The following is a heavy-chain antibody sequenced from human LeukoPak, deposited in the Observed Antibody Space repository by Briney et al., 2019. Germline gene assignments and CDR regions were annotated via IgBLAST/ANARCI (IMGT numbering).Heavy chain of an antibody. Sequence: SETLSLTCTVSGGSISSYYWSWIRQPPGKGLEWIGYIYYSGSTNYNPSLKSRVTISVDTSKNQFSLKLSSVTAADTAVYYCASPISSGWKSYYYYGMDVWGQGTTVTVSS. CDR1: GGSISSYY. D-gene: IGHD6-19*01. CDR2: IYYSGST. V-gene: IGHV4-59*01. CDR3: ASPISSGWKSYYYYGMDV. J-gene: IGHJ6*02.